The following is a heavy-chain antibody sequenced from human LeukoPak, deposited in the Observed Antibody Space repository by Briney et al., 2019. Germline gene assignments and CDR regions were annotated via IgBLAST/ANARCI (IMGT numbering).Heavy chain of an antibody. Sequence: ASVKVSCKASGYTFTSYYMHWVRQAPGQGLEWMGIINPSGGSTSYAQKFQGRVTMTRDTSISTAYMELSRLRSDDTTVYYCARDPGFGSSPGYWGQGTLVTVSS. CDR3: ARDPGFGSSPGY. V-gene: IGHV1-46*01. CDR2: INPSGGST. J-gene: IGHJ4*02. CDR1: GYTFTSYY. D-gene: IGHD6-6*01.